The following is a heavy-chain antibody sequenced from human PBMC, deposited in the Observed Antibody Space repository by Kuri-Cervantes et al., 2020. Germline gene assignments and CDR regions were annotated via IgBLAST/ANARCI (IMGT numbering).Heavy chain of an antibody. CDR2: IYSGGST. CDR1: GFTVSSNY. J-gene: IGHJ6*02. D-gene: IGHD1-26*01. CDR3: ARDEVGRYYYYYGMDV. Sequence: GGSLRLSCAASGFTVSSNYMSWVRQAPGKGLEWVSVIYSGGSTYYADSVKGRFTISRDNSKNTLYLQMNSLRAEDTAVYYCARDEVGRYYYYYGMDVWGQGTTVTVSS. V-gene: IGHV3-53*05.